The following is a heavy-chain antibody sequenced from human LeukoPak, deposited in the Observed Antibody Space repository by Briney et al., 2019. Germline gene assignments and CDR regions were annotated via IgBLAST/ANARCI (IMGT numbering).Heavy chain of an antibody. CDR1: GYTFTGYY. D-gene: IGHD2-2*02. J-gene: IGHJ4*02. V-gene: IGHV1-2*02. CDR3: ARVLRGSGRSSTSCYIFDY. Sequence: ASVKVSCKASGYTFTGYYMHWVRQAPGQGLEWMGWINPNSGGTNYAQKFQGRVTMTRDTSISTAYMELSRLRSDDTAVYYCARVLRGSGRSSTSCYIFDYWGQGTLVTVSS. CDR2: INPNSGGT.